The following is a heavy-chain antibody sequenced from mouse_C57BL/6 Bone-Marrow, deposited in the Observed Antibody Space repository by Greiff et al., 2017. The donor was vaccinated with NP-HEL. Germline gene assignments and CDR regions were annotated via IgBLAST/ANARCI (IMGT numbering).Heavy chain of an antibody. V-gene: IGHV5-2*01. CDR2: INRDGGST. J-gene: IGHJ4*01. CDR1: EYEFPSHD. Sequence: VQLKESGGGLVQPGESLKLSCESNEYEFPSHDMSWVRKTPENRLELVAAINRDGGSTYYPDTMERRFIISRDNTKKTLYLQMSSLRSEDTALYYCARLGVGGAMDYWGQGTSVTVSS. CDR3: ARLGVGGAMDY. D-gene: IGHD1-1*02.